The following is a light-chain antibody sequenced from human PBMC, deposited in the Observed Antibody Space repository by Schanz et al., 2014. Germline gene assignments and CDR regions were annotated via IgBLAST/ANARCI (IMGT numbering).Light chain of an antibody. CDR2: GAS. Sequence: EIVLTQSPGTLSLSPGERATLSCRASQSVSSSYLAWYQQKPGQAPRLLIYGASSRATAIPDRFSGNGSRTDFTLTISSLQSEDFAVYYCQQYNNWPPLTFGGGTKVEIK. CDR1: QSVSSSY. V-gene: IGKV3-20*01. CDR3: QQYNNWPPLT. J-gene: IGKJ4*01.